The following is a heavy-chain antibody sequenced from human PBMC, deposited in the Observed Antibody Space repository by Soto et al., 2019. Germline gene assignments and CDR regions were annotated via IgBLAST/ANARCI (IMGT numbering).Heavy chain of an antibody. J-gene: IGHJ6*02. D-gene: IGHD3-10*01. CDR2: ISGSGGST. CDR1: GFTFSSYA. V-gene: IGHV3-23*01. CDR3: AKGPHYYGSGSQYGMDV. Sequence: EVQLLESGGGLVQPGGSLRLSCAASGFTFSSYALSWVRQAPGKGLEWVSAISGSGGSTYYADSVKGRFTISRDNSKNTLYLQMNSLRDEDTAVYYCAKGPHYYGSGSQYGMDVWGQGTTVTVSS.